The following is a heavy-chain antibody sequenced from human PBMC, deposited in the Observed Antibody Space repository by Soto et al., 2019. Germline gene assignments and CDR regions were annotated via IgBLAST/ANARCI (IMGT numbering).Heavy chain of an antibody. CDR2: SRDKAQGYST. CDR3: ARDQEYSMAGYYGMDV. D-gene: IGHD6-6*01. Sequence: GGSLRLSCAGSGFTLSDHYIDWVRQAPGKGLEWVGRSRDKAQGYSTAYAASVKGRFTTSRDESKNSVYLQMNSLKTEDTAVYYCARDQEYSMAGYYGMDVWGQGTTVTV. V-gene: IGHV3-72*01. CDR1: GFTLSDHY. J-gene: IGHJ6*02.